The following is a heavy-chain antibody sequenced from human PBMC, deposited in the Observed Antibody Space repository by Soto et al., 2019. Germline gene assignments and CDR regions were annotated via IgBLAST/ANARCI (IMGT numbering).Heavy chain of an antibody. Sequence: PGGSLRLSCAASGFTFSSYAMSWVRQAPGKELEWVSAISGSGGSTYYADSVKGRFTISRDNSKNTLYLQMNSLRAEDTAVYYCAKDWRYCSGGSCSRPYYYYGMDVWGQGTTVTVSS. J-gene: IGHJ6*02. V-gene: IGHV3-23*01. CDR1: GFTFSSYA. CDR2: ISGSGGST. CDR3: AKDWRYCSGGSCSRPYYYYGMDV. D-gene: IGHD2-15*01.